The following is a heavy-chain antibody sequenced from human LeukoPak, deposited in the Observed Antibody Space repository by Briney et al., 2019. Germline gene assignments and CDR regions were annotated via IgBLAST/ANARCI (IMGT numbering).Heavy chain of an antibody. Sequence: KPSETLSLTCAVYGGSFSGYYWSWIRQPPGKGLEWIGEINHSGSTNYNPSLKSRVTLSVDTSKNQFSLKLSSVTAADTAVYYCARESYDYVWGSYRFDYWGQGTLVTVSS. V-gene: IGHV4-34*01. CDR2: INHSGST. J-gene: IGHJ4*02. CDR3: ARESYDYVWGSYRFDY. D-gene: IGHD3-16*02. CDR1: GGSFSGYY.